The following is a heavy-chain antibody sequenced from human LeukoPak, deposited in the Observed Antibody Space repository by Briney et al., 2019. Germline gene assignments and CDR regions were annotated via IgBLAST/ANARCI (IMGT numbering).Heavy chain of an antibody. V-gene: IGHV3-33*01. CDR3: ARGTMSVVVAATDYYYGMDV. CDR1: GFTFSSYG. CDR2: IWYDGSNK. D-gene: IGHD2-15*01. J-gene: IGHJ6*04. Sequence: PGRSLRLSCAASGFTFSSYGMHWVRQAPGKGLEWVAVIWYDGSNKYYADSVKGRFTISRDNSKNTLHLQMNSLRAEDTAVYYCARGTMSVVVAATDYYYGMDVWAKGTTVTVSS.